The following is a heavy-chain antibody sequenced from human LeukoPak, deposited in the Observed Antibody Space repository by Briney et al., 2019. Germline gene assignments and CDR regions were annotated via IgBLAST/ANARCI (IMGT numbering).Heavy chain of an antibody. J-gene: IGHJ4*02. D-gene: IGHD4-17*01. V-gene: IGHV4-59*01. CDR2: IYYSGST. CDR3: ASGRDYGDSQWFFFDY. CDR1: GGSFSGYY. Sequence: PSETLSLTCAVYGGSFSGYYWTWIRQPPGKGLEWIGYIYYSGSTNYNPSLKSRVTISVDTSKNQFSLKLSSVTAADTAVYYCASGRDYGDSQWFFFDYWGQGTLVTVSS.